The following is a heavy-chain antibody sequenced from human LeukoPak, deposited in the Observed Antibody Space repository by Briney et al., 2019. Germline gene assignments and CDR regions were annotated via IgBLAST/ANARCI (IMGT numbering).Heavy chain of an antibody. Sequence: GSSVKVSCKASGGTFRNYGISWVRQAPGQGLEWMGGIIPIFDTTNYAQKFQGRVTIITDESTSTAYMELSRLRSEDTAVYYCARYPPSYRSSSWYYFDYWGQGTLVTVSS. CDR3: ARYPPSYRSSSWYYFDY. J-gene: IGHJ4*02. CDR2: IIPIFDTT. CDR1: GGTFRNYG. V-gene: IGHV1-69*05. D-gene: IGHD6-13*01.